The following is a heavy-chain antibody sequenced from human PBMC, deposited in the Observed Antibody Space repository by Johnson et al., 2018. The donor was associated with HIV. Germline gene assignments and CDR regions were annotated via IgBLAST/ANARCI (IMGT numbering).Heavy chain of an antibody. CDR1: GFTFDDYA. D-gene: IGHD1-26*01. Sequence: VQLVESGGGLVQPGRSLRLSCAASGFTFDDYAMHWVRQAPGKGPEWVSGNSWNSGSIGYADSVKGRFTISRDNTKNSLYLQMNSLRDEDTAVYYCVREGGHDAVDCWGQGTRVTVYS. CDR2: NSWNSGSI. V-gene: IGHV3-9*01. J-gene: IGHJ3*01. CDR3: VREGGHDAVDC.